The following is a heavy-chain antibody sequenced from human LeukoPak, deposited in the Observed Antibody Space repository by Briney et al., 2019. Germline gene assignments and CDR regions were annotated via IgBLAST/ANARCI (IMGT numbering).Heavy chain of an antibody. D-gene: IGHD3-22*01. CDR2: IYYSGST. CDR1: GGSISSYY. CDR3: AKGEGYYDSSGYYLGAFDI. V-gene: IGHV4-59*01. J-gene: IGHJ3*02. Sequence: SETLSLTCTVSGGSISSYYWSWIRQPPGKGLEWIGYIYYSGSTNYNPSLKSRVTISVDTSKNQFSLKLSSVTAADTAVYYCAKGEGYYDSSGYYLGAFDIWGQGTMVTVSS.